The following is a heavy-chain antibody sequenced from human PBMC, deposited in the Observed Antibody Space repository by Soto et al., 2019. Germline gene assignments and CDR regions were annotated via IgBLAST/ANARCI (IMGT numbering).Heavy chain of an antibody. CDR3: AREAWYSSGWYVVGGYYYYYMDV. D-gene: IGHD6-19*01. J-gene: IGHJ6*03. Sequence: PSETLSLTCAVYGGSFSGYYWSWIRQPPGKGLEWIGEINHSGSTNYNPSLKSRVTISVDTSKNQFSLKLGSVTAADTAVYYCAREAWYSSGWYVVGGYYYYYMDVWGKGTTVTVSS. CDR1: GGSFSGYY. CDR2: INHSGST. V-gene: IGHV4-34*01.